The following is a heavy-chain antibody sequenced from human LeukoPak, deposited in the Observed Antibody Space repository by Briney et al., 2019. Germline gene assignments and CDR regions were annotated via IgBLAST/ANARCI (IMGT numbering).Heavy chain of an antibody. CDR3: ARASITMVRGELVYYFDF. J-gene: IGHJ4*02. CDR1: GFTFSSYE. D-gene: IGHD3-10*01. V-gene: IGHV3-48*03. CDR2: ISSSGSTK. Sequence: GSLRLSCAASGFTFSSYEMNWVRQAPGKGLEWVSYISSSGSTKYYADSVKGRFTISRDNAKNSLYLQMNSLRAEDTAVYYCARASITMVRGELVYYFDFWGQGTLVTVSS.